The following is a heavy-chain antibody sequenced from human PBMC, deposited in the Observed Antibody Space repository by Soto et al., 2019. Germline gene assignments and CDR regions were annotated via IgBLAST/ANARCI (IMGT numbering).Heavy chain of an antibody. CDR1: GGTFSSYA. J-gene: IGHJ6*02. CDR3: AGGPWMVPRGGGMDV. V-gene: IGHV1-69*01. Sequence: QVQLVQSGAEVKKPGSSVKVSCKASGGTFSSYAISWVRQAPGQGLEWMGGIIPIFGTANYAQKFQGRDTIRAGESTSTAYMEVGRLSRVDMAEYYCAGGPWMVPRGGGMDVWGQGPTVTVSS. D-gene: IGHD3-10*01. CDR2: IIPIFGTA.